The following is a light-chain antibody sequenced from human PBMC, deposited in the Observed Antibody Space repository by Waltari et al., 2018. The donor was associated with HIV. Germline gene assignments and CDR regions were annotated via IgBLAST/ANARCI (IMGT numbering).Light chain of an antibody. CDR1: RDICTS. CDR2: NAF. CDR3: QQAQSFPRT. Sequence: IQIAHYTSNVSALFGGTVTIPCRASRDICTSLAWDQFRPGRLPKLLIYNAFQLETGSQSRFGGAGSGIEFTLTITSLQPEDFATYVCQQAQSFPRTFGGGTRVGI. V-gene: IGKV1-12*01. J-gene: IGKJ4*01.